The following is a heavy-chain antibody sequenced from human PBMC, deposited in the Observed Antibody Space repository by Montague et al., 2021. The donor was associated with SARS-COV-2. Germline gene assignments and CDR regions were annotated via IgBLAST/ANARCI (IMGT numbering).Heavy chain of an antibody. Sequence: SETLSLTCTVSGVSVTDYYCSWIRQPPGKGLEWVGDVLYNKGTNFNPSLKSRVAISVDTSKNQFSLRLTSVTAADTAFYYCARYPHYGGLNGSPDFWDQGTLVTVSS. CDR1: GVSVTDYY. D-gene: IGHD2-21*01. V-gene: IGHV4-59*08. CDR3: ARYPHYGGLNGSPDF. CDR2: VLYNKGT. J-gene: IGHJ4*02.